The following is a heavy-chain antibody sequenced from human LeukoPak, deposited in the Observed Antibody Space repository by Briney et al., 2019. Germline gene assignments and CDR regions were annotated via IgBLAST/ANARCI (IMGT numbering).Heavy chain of an antibody. CDR1: GGSISSGSYY. CDR3: ARAWGYSSSAIDY. J-gene: IGHJ4*02. V-gene: IGHV4-61*02. Sequence: SETLSLTCTVSGGSISSGSYYWSWIRQPAGKGLEWIGRIYTSGSTNYNPSLKSRVTISVDTSKNQFSLKLSSVTAADTAVYYCARAWGYSSSAIDYWGQGALVTVSS. CDR2: IYTSGST. D-gene: IGHD6-13*01.